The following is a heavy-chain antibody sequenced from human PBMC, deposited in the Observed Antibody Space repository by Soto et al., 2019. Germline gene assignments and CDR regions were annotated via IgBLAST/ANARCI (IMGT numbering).Heavy chain of an antibody. CDR1: GYTFTDYY. J-gene: IGHJ2*01. CDR3: ARDSGRPGTLWYFDV. CDR2: INPKRGDT. D-gene: IGHD3-10*01. Sequence: QVQLVQSGAEVKKPGASARVSCKASGYTFTDYYLHWVRQAPGQGPEWMGWINPKRGDTKYAQRFQVWVTMTRDTSISTAYMDLNRLTSDDTAVYYCARDSGRPGTLWYFDVWGRGTLVIVSS. V-gene: IGHV1-2*04.